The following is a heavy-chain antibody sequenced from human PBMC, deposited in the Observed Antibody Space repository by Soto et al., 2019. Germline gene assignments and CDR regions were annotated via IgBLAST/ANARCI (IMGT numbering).Heavy chain of an antibody. J-gene: IGHJ6*03. CDR1: GFTLNGYA. D-gene: IGHD6-6*01. CDR2: ISSNGVGT. V-gene: IGHV3-64*01. Sequence: PGGSMGLSCAASGFTLNGYAMDWVRQAPGKGLEYVSGISSNGVGTYYANSVQGRFTISRDNSKNTVYPQMGSLRPEDMAVYYCARRARPDFYYMDVWGKGTTVTVSS. CDR3: ARRARPDFYYMDV.